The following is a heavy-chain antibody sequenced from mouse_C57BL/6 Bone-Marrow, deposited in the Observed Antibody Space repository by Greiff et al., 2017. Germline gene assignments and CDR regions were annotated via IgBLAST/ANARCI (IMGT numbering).Heavy chain of an antibody. CDR2: IYPGDGDT. Sequence: QVQLQQSGPELVKPGASVKISCKASGYAFSSSWMNWVKQRPGKGLEWIGRIYPGDGDTNYNGKFKGKATLTADKSSSTAYMQLSSLTSEDSAVYFCARPVNWDRFAYWGQGTLVTVSA. D-gene: IGHD4-1*01. CDR1: GYAFSSSW. V-gene: IGHV1-82*01. CDR3: ARPVNWDRFAY. J-gene: IGHJ3*01.